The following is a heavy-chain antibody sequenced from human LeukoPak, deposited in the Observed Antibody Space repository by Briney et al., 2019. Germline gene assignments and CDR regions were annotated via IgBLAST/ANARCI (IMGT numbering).Heavy chain of an antibody. CDR3: ARGFGITSGYSGSYYDYYYYYMDV. D-gene: IGHD1-26*01. J-gene: IGHJ6*03. Sequence: PSETLSLTCAVYGGSFSGYYWSWIRQPPGKGLEWIGEINHSGSTNYNPSLKSRVTISVDTSKNQFSLKLSSVTAADTAVYYCARGFGITSGYSGSYYDYYYYYMDVWGQGTTVTVSS. CDR2: INHSGST. V-gene: IGHV4-34*01. CDR1: GGSFSGYY.